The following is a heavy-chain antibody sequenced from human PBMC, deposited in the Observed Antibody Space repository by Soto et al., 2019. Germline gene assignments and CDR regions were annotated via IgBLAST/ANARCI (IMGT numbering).Heavy chain of an antibody. CDR1: GGSISSGGYY. CDR2: IYYSGST. D-gene: IGHD3-10*01. Sequence: SETLSPTCTVSGGSISSGGYYWSWIRQHPGKGLEWIGYIYYSGSTYYNPPLKSRVTISVDTSKNQFSLKLSSVTAADTAVYYCARVLNFGETYNWFDPWGQGTLVTVSS. CDR3: ARVLNFGETYNWFDP. V-gene: IGHV4-31*03. J-gene: IGHJ5*02.